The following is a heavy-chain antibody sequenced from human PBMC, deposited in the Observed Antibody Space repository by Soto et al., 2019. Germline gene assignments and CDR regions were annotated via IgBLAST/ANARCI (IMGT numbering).Heavy chain of an antibody. Sequence: PGGSLRLSCAASGFTVSSNYMSWVRQAPGKGLEWVSVIYSGGSTYYADSVKGRFTISRDNSKNTLYLQMNSLRAEDTAVYYRARDLRYCSSTSCYTRRNYYYGMDVWGQGTTVTVSS. J-gene: IGHJ6*02. V-gene: IGHV3-53*01. CDR2: IYSGGST. CDR1: GFTVSSNY. CDR3: ARDLRYCSSTSCYTRRNYYYGMDV. D-gene: IGHD2-2*02.